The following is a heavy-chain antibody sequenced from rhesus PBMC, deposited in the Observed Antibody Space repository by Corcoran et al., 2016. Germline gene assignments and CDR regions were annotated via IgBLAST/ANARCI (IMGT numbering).Heavy chain of an antibody. CDR3: ARGRVRYGNYGYYFDY. CDR2: IYGGSGST. J-gene: IGHJ4*01. D-gene: IGHD4-35*01. Sequence: QVQLQESGPGVVKPSETLSLTCAVSGGSLSGYYLWSWIRQPPGKGLEWIGYIYGGSGSTSYNPSLKNRVTISKDTSKNQFSLKLSSVTAADTAVYYCARGRVRYGNYGYYFDYWGQGVLVTVSS. CDR1: GGSLSGYYL. V-gene: IGHV4S7*01.